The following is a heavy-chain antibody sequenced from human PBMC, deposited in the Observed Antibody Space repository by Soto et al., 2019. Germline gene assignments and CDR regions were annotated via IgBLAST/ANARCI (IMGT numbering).Heavy chain of an antibody. V-gene: IGHV3-30*18. J-gene: IGHJ4*02. CDR3: AKDRTGTTLYIDY. Sequence: SLRLSCAASGFTFISYGMHWVLQAPGKGLEWVAVISYDGSNKYYADSVKGRFTISRDNSKNTLYLQMNSLRAEDTAVFYCAKDRTGTTLYIDYWGQEALVTVS. CDR2: ISYDGSNK. D-gene: IGHD1-1*01. CDR1: GFTFISYG.